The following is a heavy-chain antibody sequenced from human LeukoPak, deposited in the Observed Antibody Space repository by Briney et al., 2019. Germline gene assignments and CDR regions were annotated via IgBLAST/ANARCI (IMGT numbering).Heavy chain of an antibody. J-gene: IGHJ4*02. Sequence: SGRSLRLSCAASGFTFTTYSMNWVRQAPGNGLEWVSSISSSSSYIYYADSVKGRFTISRDKAKNSLYLQLNSLRAEDTAVYYCARDQGTATSIFDYWGQGTLVTVSS. CDR2: ISSSSSYI. CDR3: ARDQGTATSIFDY. V-gene: IGHV3-21*01. CDR1: GFTFTTYS. D-gene: IGHD2-21*02.